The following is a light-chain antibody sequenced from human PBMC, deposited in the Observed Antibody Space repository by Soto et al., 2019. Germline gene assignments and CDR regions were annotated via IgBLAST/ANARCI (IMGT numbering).Light chain of an antibody. Sequence: QSALTQPASVSGSPGQSITISCTGTSSDVGGYNYVSWYQQHPGKAPKLMIYEVSNRPSGVSNRFSGSKSGNTASLTISGLQAEDEADYYCSSYTRSSTLEFGGGTKLTVL. CDR1: SSDVGGYNY. CDR2: EVS. CDR3: SSYTRSSTLE. V-gene: IGLV2-14*01. J-gene: IGLJ3*02.